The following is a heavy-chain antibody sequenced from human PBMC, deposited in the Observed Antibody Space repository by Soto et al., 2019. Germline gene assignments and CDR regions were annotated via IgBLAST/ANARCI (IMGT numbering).Heavy chain of an antibody. V-gene: IGHV1-18*04. CDR3: ARNKDDIVVVTPFDP. CDR1: GYTFTSYG. CDR2: ISAYNGNT. Sequence: KVSCKASGYTFTSYGISWVRQAPGQGLEWMGWISAYNGNTNYAQKLQGRVTMTTDTSTSTAYMEPRSLRSDDTAVYYCARNKDDIVVVTPFDPWGQGTLVTVSS. D-gene: IGHD2-21*02. J-gene: IGHJ5*02.